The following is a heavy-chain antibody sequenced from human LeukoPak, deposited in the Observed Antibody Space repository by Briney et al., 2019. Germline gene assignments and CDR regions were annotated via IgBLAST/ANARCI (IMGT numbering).Heavy chain of an antibody. J-gene: IGHJ4*02. D-gene: IGHD3-9*01. V-gene: IGHV3-30-3*01. Sequence: PGGSLRLSCAASGFTFSSYAMHWVRQAPGKGLEWVAVISYDGSNKYYADSVKGRSTISRDNSKNTLYLQMNSLRAEDTAVYYCARDRMTIRYFDWPVYWGQGTLVTVSS. CDR3: ARDRMTIRYFDWPVY. CDR1: GFTFSSYA. CDR2: ISYDGSNK.